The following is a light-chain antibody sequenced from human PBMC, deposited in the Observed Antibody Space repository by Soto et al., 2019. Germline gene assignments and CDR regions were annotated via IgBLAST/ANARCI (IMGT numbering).Light chain of an antibody. V-gene: IGLV2-14*01. J-gene: IGLJ1*01. CDR3: SSKTSSSSPFV. CDR1: TSDVGAYNY. CDR2: EVS. Sequence: QSALTQPASVSGSPGQSITISCTGSTSDVGAYNYVSWYKHHPGQAPQLMIYEVSNRPSGVSNRFSGSKSGNTASLTISGLQADDEGDYYCSSKTSSSSPFVFGTRTKLTVL.